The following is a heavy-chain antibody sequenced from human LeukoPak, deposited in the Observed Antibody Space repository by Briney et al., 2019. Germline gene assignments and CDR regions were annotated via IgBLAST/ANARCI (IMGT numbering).Heavy chain of an antibody. CDR3: ARQGPAPFFDY. CDR1: GGSISTDTNY. V-gene: IGHV4-39*01. Sequence: SETLSLTCTVSGGSISTDTNYWAWIRQPPGKGLEWIGSIFYSGITYYNRSLKGPVTISVDTSQNQFSLKLSSVTAADTAVYYCARQGPAPFFDYWGQGSLLTVSS. CDR2: IFYSGIT. J-gene: IGHJ4*02.